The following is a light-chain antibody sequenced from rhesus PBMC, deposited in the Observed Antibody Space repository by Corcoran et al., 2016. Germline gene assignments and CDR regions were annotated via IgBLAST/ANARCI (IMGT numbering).Light chain of an antibody. J-gene: IGKJ2*01. Sequence: DIQMTQSPSSLSASVGDTVTITCRASQRISSWLAWYQQKPGKAPKLLIYKASSLQSGVPSRFSGSGSGTDFTLTIRSLLSEDFATYYCPQYSSSPYSFGQGTKVEIK. CDR2: KAS. V-gene: IGKV1-22*01. CDR3: PQYSSSPYS. CDR1: QRISSW.